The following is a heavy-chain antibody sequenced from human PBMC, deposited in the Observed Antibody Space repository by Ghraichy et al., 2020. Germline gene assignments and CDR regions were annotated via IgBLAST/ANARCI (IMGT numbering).Heavy chain of an antibody. CDR2: ISGSGGST. J-gene: IGHJ4*02. D-gene: IGHD3-3*01. CDR1: GFTFSSYA. V-gene: IGHV3-23*01. Sequence: GESLNISCAASGFTFSSYAMSWVRQAPGKGLEWVSAISGSGGSTYYADSVKGRFTISRDNSKNTLYLQMNSLRAEDTAVYYCAKDQDYDFWSGYLILFDYWGQGTLVTVSS. CDR3: AKDQDYDFWSGYLILFDY.